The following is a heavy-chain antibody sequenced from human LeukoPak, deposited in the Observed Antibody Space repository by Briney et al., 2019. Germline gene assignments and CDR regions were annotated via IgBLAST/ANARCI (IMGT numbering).Heavy chain of an antibody. D-gene: IGHD2-21*02. CDR2: INPNSGGT. CDR1: GYTFTGYY. V-gene: IGHV1-2*02. CDR3: ARVYCGGDCYYDAFDI. Sequence: ASVKVSCKASGYTFTGYYMHWVRQAPGQGLEWVGWINPNSGGTNYAQKFQGRVTMTRDTSISTAYMELSRLRSDDTAVYYCARVYCGGDCYYDAFDIWGQGTMVTVSS. J-gene: IGHJ3*02.